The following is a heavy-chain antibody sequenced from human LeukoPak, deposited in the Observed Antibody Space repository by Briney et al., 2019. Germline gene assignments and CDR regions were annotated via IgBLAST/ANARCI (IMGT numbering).Heavy chain of an antibody. CDR2: IYISGST. D-gene: IGHD4/OR15-4a*01. CDR1: GASINSHY. V-gene: IGHV4-4*07. CDR3: ARALNPLTGTYYFDY. Sequence: NPSETLSLTCSVSGASINSHYWTWIRQPAGKGLEWIGRIYISGSTNYSPSLKSRVTMSVDTSKNQFSLNLIPVTAADTAVYYCARALNPLTGTYYFDYWGQGTLVTVSS. J-gene: IGHJ4*02.